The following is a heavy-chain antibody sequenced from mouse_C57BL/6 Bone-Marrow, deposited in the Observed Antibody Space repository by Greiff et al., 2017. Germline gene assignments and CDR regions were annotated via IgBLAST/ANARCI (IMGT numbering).Heavy chain of an antibody. CDR3: ARDYGSSYWYFDV. CDR1: GYTFTGYW. J-gene: IGHJ1*03. D-gene: IGHD1-1*01. V-gene: IGHV1-85*01. CDR2: IYPRDGST. Sequence: VQLVESGAELMKPGASVKLSCKATGYTFTGYWIEWVKQRPGQGLEWIGWIYPRDGSTKYHEKFKGKATLTVDTSSSTAYMELHSLTSEDSAVYFCARDYGSSYWYFDVWGTGTTVTVSS.